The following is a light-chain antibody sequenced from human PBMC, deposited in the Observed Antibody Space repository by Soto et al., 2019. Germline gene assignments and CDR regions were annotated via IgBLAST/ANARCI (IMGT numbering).Light chain of an antibody. CDR3: QQDNYWPPIS. CDR2: GTS. Sequence: EILMPPSPVTLSVSPRETATPSRTAGQNISRSLAWYQQKPGQGPSLLIYGTSTRAGGVPARFSGGGSGTEFTLTITSLQSEDFAVYYCQQDNYWPPISSGQRTRLEI. CDR1: QNISRS. V-gene: IGKV3-15*01. J-gene: IGKJ5*01.